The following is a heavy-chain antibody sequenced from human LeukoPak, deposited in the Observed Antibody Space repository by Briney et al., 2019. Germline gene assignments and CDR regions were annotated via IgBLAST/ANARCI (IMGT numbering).Heavy chain of an antibody. CDR3: ARDGYGDYGIDY. CDR2: IIPMFGTA. J-gene: IGHJ4*02. V-gene: IGHV1-69*13. CDR1: GGTFSSYA. Sequence: SVKVSRKASGGTFSSYAISWVRQAPGQGLEWMGGIIPMFGTANYAQKFRGRVTIIADESTSTAYMELSSLRSEDTAVYYCARDGYGDYGIDYWGQGTLVTVSS. D-gene: IGHD4-17*01.